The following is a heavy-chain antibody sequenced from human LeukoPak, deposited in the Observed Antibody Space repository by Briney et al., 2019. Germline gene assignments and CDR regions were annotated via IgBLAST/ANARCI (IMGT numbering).Heavy chain of an antibody. Sequence: SETLSLTCTASGGSISSHYWSWIRQPPGKGLEWIGYIYYSGSTNYNPSLKSRVTISVDTSKNQFSLKLSSVTAADTAVYYCARVEATIDYWGQGTLVTVSS. D-gene: IGHD5-24*01. V-gene: IGHV4-59*11. CDR1: GGSISSHY. CDR2: IYYSGST. CDR3: ARVEATIDY. J-gene: IGHJ4*02.